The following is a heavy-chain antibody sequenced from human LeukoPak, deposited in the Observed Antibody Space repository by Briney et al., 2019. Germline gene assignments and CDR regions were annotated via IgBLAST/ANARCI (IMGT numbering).Heavy chain of an antibody. V-gene: IGHV3-30*04. Sequence: PGRSLRLSCAASGFTFSSYAMHWVRQAPGKRLEWVAVISYDGSNKYYADSVKGRFTISRDNSKNTLYLQMNSLRAEDTAVYYCARGRRIQLWLSIWGQGTLVTVSS. CDR3: ARGRRIQLWLSI. CDR2: ISYDGSNK. D-gene: IGHD5-18*01. J-gene: IGHJ4*02. CDR1: GFTFSSYA.